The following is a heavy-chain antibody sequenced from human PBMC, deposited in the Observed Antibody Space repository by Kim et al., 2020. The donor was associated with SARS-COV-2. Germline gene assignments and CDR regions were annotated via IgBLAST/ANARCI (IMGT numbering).Heavy chain of an antibody. V-gene: IGHV4-31*02. J-gene: IGHJ4*02. CDR3: AREGKGEYSSSSPDY. Sequence: PSLKSRVTISVDTSKNQFSLKLSSVTAADTAVYYCAREGKGEYSSSSPDYWGQGTLVTVSS. D-gene: IGHD6-6*01.